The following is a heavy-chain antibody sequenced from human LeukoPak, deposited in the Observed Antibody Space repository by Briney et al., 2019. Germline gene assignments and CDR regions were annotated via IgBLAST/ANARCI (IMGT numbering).Heavy chain of an antibody. J-gene: IGHJ4*02. D-gene: IGHD1-26*01. CDR1: GCSISSSSYY. Sequence: SETLSLTCTVSGCSISSSSYYWGWIRQPPGKGLEWNGSIYYSGSTYYNPSLKSRVTISVDTSKNQFSLKLSSVTSADTAVYYCARSGVQIVGATFDYWGQGTLVTVSS. CDR2: IYYSGST. CDR3: ARSGVQIVGATFDY. V-gene: IGHV4-39*01.